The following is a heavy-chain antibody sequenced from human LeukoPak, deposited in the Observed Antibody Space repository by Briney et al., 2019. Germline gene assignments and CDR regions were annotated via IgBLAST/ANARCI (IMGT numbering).Heavy chain of an antibody. CDR3: ARDWAYVDIVATITFDYYYGMDV. V-gene: IGHV3-7*01. D-gene: IGHD5-12*01. CDR1: GSTFSSYW. Sequence: GGSLRLSCAASGSTFSSYWMSWVRQAPGKGLEWVANIKQDGSEKYYVDSVKGRFTISRDNAKNSLYLQMNSLRAEDTAVYYCARDWAYVDIVATITFDYYYGMDVWGQGTTVTVSS. J-gene: IGHJ6*02. CDR2: IKQDGSEK.